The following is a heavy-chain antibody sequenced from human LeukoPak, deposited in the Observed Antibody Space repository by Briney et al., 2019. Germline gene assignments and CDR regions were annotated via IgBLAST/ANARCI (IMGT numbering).Heavy chain of an antibody. J-gene: IGHJ4*02. CDR1: GYSISSGYY. V-gene: IGHV4-38-2*01. D-gene: IGHD2-2*01. CDR3: ARVVPAATEDYYFDY. CDR2: IYHSGST. Sequence: SETLSLTCAVSGYSISSGYYWGWIRPPPGKGLEWIGSIYHSGSTYYNPSLKRRVTISVDTSKNQFSLKLSSVTAADTAVYCCARVVPAATEDYYFDYWGQGTLVTVSS.